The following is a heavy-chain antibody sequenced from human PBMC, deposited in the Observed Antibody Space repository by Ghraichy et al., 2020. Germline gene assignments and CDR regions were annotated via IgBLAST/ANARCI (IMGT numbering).Heavy chain of an antibody. D-gene: IGHD6-19*01. CDR1: GFTFANFA. Sequence: GGSLRLSCAASGFTFANFAMGWVRQAPGKGLEWVSGISGSGDGSYYVDSVKGRFTISRDTSKATLYLQMNSLRAEDTGVYYCVKEIEYTSGWYNGDYWGQGSLVTVTS. V-gene: IGHV3-23*01. CDR3: VKEIEYTSGWYNGDY. CDR2: ISGSGDGS. J-gene: IGHJ4*02.